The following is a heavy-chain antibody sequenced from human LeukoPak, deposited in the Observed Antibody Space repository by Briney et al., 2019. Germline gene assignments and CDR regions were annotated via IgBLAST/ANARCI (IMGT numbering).Heavy chain of an antibody. J-gene: IGHJ4*02. CDR2: INHSGST. CDR1: GGSFSGYY. D-gene: IGHD3-22*01. V-gene: IGHV4-34*01. CDR3: ARERYYHDNSGYNQGRDIDY. Sequence: SETLSLTCAVYGGSFSGYYWSWIRQPPGKGLEWIGEINHSGSTNYNPSLKSRVTISVDTSKNQFSLKLSSVTAADTAMYYCARERYYHDNSGYNQGRDIDYWGQGTLVTVSS.